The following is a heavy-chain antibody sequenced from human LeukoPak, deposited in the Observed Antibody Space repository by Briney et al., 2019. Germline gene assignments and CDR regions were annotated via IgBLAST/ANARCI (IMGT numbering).Heavy chain of an antibody. CDR2: MNVKSGTA. CDR3: ARLPGYFGAS. CDR1: VYPLTSYD. Sequence: ASVNVSCKPSVYPLTSYDLNEVRQAPGQRGEGMGSMNVKSGTADYAPKFQGRVTMTRNTSISTAYMELSSLRPEDTAVYYCARLPGYFGASWGQGTLVTVSS. V-gene: IGHV1-8*01. J-gene: IGHJ5*02. D-gene: IGHD4/OR15-4a*01.